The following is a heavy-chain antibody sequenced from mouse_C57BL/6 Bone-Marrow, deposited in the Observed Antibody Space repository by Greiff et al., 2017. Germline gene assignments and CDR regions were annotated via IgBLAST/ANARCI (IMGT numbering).Heavy chain of an antibody. CDR3: ARRWDAMDY. J-gene: IGHJ4*01. Sequence: VQLQQPGAELVMPGASVKLSCKASGYTFTSYWMNWVKQRPGQGLEWIGEIDPSDSYTNYNQKFKGKSTLTVDKSSSTAYMQLSSLTSEDSAVYYCARRWDAMDYWGQGTSVTVSS. CDR2: IDPSDSYT. D-gene: IGHD2-3*01. V-gene: IGHV1-69*01. CDR1: GYTFTSYW.